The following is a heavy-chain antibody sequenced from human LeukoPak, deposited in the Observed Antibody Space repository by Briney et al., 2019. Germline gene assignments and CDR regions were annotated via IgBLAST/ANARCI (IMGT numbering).Heavy chain of an antibody. CDR3: ARDLHGSWYPNWFDP. CDR1: GLTFSSYG. J-gene: IGHJ5*02. V-gene: IGHV3-33*01. D-gene: IGHD6-13*01. CDR2: IWYDGSNK. Sequence: PGGSLRLSCAASGLTFSSYGMHWVRQAPGKGLEWVAVIWYDGSNKYYADSVKGRFTISRDNSKNTLYLQMNSLRAEDTAVYYCARDLHGSWYPNWFDPWGQGTLVTVSS.